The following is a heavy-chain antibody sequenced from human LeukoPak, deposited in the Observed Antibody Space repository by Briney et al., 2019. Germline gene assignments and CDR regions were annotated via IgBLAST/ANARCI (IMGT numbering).Heavy chain of an antibody. J-gene: IGHJ4*02. CDR1: GYTFTSYA. D-gene: IGHD2-2*02. CDR2: INAGNGNT. Sequence: ASVKVSCKASGYTFTSYAMHWVRQAPGQRLEWMGWINAGNGNTKYSQKFQGRVTITRDTSASTAYMELSSLRSEDTAVYYCARDYCSGTSCYTVMDYWGQGTLVTVSS. CDR3: ARDYCSGTSCYTVMDY. V-gene: IGHV1-3*01.